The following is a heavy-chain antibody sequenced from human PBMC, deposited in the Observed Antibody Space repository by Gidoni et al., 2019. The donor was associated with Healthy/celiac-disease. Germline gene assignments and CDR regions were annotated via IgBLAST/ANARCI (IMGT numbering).Heavy chain of an antibody. CDR3: AKERNLYSSSSDEGNYFDY. V-gene: IGHV3-23*01. D-gene: IGHD6-13*01. CDR2: ISGSGGST. Sequence: EVQLLESGGGLVQPGGSLRLSCSASGFPFSSYAMRWVRQAPGKGLEWVSAISGSGGSTYYADSVKGRFTISRDNSKNTLYLQMNSLRAEDTAVYYCAKERNLYSSSSDEGNYFDYWGQGTLVTVSS. J-gene: IGHJ4*02. CDR1: GFPFSSYA.